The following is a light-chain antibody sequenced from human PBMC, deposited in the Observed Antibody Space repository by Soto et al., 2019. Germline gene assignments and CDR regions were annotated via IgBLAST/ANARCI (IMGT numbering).Light chain of an antibody. CDR2: KAS. V-gene: IGKV1-5*03. Sequence: DIPMTQSPSTLSASVGDRVTITCRASQSISSWLAWYQQKPGKAPKLLIYKASSLESGVPSRFSGSGSGTEFTLTISSLQPDDFATYYCEQYNSYWALGQGTKLEIK. CDR1: QSISSW. CDR3: EQYNSYWA. J-gene: IGKJ2*01.